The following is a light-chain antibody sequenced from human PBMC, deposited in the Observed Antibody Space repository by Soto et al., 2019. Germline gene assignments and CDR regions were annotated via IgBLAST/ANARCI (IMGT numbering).Light chain of an antibody. J-gene: IGLJ3*02. CDR2: GNS. CDR1: SSNIGAGYD. V-gene: IGLV1-40*01. Sequence: QAVVTQPPSVSGAPGQRVTISCTGSSSNIGAGYDVHWYQQLPGTAPKLLIYGNSNRPSGVPDRFSGSKSGTSASLAITGLQAEDEADYYCRSYDSSLSAWVFGGGTKLTVL. CDR3: RSYDSSLSAWV.